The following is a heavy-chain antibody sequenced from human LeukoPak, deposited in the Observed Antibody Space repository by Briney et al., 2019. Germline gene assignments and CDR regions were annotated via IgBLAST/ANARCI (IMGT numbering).Heavy chain of an antibody. CDR3: AKEIHSFGVVIPFDY. CDR1: GFTFSSYG. CDR2: IWYDGSNK. V-gene: IGHV3-33*06. J-gene: IGHJ4*02. Sequence: GRSLRLSCAASGFTFSSYGMHWVRQAPGKGLEWVAVIWYDGSNKYYADSVKGRFTISRDNSKNTLYLQMNSLRAEDTAVYYCAKEIHSFGVVIPFDYWGQGTLVTVSS. D-gene: IGHD3-3*01.